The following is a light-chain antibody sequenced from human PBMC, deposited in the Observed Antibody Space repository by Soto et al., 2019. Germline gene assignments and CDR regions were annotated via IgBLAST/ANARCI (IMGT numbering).Light chain of an antibody. V-gene: IGKV1-39*01. CDR1: QSLTNY. Sequence: DIQMTQSPSSLSASVGDRVTITCRASQSLTNYLNWYQQKPGKAPNLLIYAASSLQSGVPSRFSGSGSGTDFTLTISSLQPEDFANYYCQQSYSTPFTFGPGTKVDIK. CDR3: QQSYSTPFT. J-gene: IGKJ3*01. CDR2: AAS.